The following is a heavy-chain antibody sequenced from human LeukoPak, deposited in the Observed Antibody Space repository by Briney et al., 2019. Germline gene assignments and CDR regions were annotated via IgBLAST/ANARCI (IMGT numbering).Heavy chain of an antibody. CDR2: ISSSGSTI. Sequence: GGSLRLSCAASGFTFSRNWMNWVRQAPGKGLEWVSYISSSGSTIYYADSVRGRFTISRDNAKKSLYLQMNSLRAEDTAVYSCARGADGVSSNSRGWFDPWGQGTLVTVSS. D-gene: IGHD2-15*01. J-gene: IGHJ5*02. V-gene: IGHV3-48*04. CDR1: GFTFSRNW. CDR3: ARGADGVSSNSRGWFDP.